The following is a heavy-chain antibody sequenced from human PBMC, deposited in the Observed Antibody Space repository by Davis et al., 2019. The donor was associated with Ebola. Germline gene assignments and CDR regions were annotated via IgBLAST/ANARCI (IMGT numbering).Heavy chain of an antibody. CDR2: ISGYNGNT. J-gene: IGHJ4*02. CDR1: GYTFARFG. CDR3: ARALTMIVVALGGY. Sequence: ASVKVSCKTSGYTFARFGISWVRQAPGQGLLWMGWISGYNGNTNYAQNVQGRVTMTRDTSISTAYMEVSRLRSDDTAVYYCARALTMIVVALGGYWGQGTLVTVSS. D-gene: IGHD3-22*01. V-gene: IGHV1-18*01.